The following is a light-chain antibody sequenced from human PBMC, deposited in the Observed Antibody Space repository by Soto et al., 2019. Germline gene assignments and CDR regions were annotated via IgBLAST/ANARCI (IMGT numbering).Light chain of an antibody. J-gene: IGLJ1*01. V-gene: IGLV2-18*02. CDR2: DVS. Sequence: QSVLTQPPSVSGSPGQSVAISCTGTGSDIGTYNRVSWYQQPPGTAPKLMIYDVSDRPSGVPDRFSGSKSGNTASLTISGLQAEDEADYYCSSYKSSSTYVFGTGTKVTVL. CDR1: GSDIGTYNR. CDR3: SSYKSSSTYV.